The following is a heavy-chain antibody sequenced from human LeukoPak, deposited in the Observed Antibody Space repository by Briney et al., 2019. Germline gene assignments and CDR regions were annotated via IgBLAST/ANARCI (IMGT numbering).Heavy chain of an antibody. Sequence: PGGSLRLSCAASGFTFSDYAMTWVRQAPGKGLEWVSGTSAGDGSRHYADSVKGRFTISRDNFKNTLYLQMNSLRAEDTAVYYRAKTLGSGGFFFAFDIWGQGTMVTVSS. D-gene: IGHD2-15*01. J-gene: IGHJ3*02. V-gene: IGHV3-23*01. CDR3: AKTLGSGGFFFAFDI. CDR1: GFTFSDYA. CDR2: TSAGDGSR.